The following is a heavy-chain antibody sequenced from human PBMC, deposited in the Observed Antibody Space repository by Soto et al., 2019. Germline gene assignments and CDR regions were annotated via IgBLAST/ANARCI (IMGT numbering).Heavy chain of an antibody. V-gene: IGHV4-31*03. Sequence: SETLSLTCTVSGDSISGGASFWSWIRQPPGKGLEWIANVYYSGSSYYNPSLKSRLTISVDTTKNQFSLQLKSMTAADAAVYYCAKLSCTSSTCYFPGWFDPWGQGTLVTSPQ. J-gene: IGHJ5*02. CDR1: GDSISGGASF. CDR2: VYYSGSS. CDR3: AKLSCTSSTCYFPGWFDP. D-gene: IGHD2-2*01.